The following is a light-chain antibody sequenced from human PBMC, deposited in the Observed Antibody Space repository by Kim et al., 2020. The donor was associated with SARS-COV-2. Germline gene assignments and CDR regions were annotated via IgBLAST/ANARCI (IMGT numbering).Light chain of an antibody. CDR3: QQAASSRVT. V-gene: IGKV1-12*01. J-gene: IGKJ4*01. CDR1: QGISTW. Sequence: ITCRATQGISTWLSWFQQKPGRGPQLLIYRASTLQTGVPSRFSGSASGTDFTLTISSLQPEDFASYFCQQAASSRVTFGGGTKVDIK. CDR2: RAS.